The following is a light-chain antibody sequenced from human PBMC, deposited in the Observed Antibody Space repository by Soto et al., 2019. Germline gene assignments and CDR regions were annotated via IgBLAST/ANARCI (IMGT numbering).Light chain of an antibody. J-gene: IGKJ1*01. Sequence: DIQMTQSPSSLSASVGGRVTITCRASQSISSYLNWYQQKPGKAPKLLIYAASSLQSGVPLRFSGSGSGTDFTLTISSLQPEDFATYYCQQSYSTPRTFGQGTKVEIK. CDR2: AAS. CDR3: QQSYSTPRT. V-gene: IGKV1-39*01. CDR1: QSISSY.